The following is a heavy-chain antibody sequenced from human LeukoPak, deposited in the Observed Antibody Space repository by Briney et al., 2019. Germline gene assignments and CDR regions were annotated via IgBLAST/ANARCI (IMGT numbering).Heavy chain of an antibody. CDR2: IHSSGSA. CDR1: GGSISPYY. CDR3: ARLGFGYNSNYYYYYRDV. D-gene: IGHD5-24*01. Sequence: SETLSLTCTVSGGSISPYYCTWIRQAPGKGLEYIAYIHSSGSANYIPSLKSRVTISVDTSKNHFSLKMTSVTAADTAVYYCARLGFGYNSNYYYYYRDVWGKGTTVTVSS. V-gene: IGHV4-59*08. J-gene: IGHJ6*03.